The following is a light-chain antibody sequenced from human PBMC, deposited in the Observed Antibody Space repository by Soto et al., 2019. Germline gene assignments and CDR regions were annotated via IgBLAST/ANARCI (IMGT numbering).Light chain of an antibody. J-gene: IGLJ1*01. CDR3: SAYTITSPYG. Sequence: QSALTQPASLSGPPGQSISISCTGTSSYVGAYNYISWYQQHPGKAPKLIIYDVSNRPSGVSSRFSGSKSGNTASLTISGLQAEDGADYYCSAYTITSPYGFGTGTKVTVL. V-gene: IGLV2-14*03. CDR1: SSYVGAYNY. CDR2: DVS.